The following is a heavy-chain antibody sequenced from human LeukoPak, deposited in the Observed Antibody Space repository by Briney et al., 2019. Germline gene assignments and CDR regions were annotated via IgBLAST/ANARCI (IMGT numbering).Heavy chain of an antibody. CDR2: IYYSGGT. D-gene: IGHD2-15*01. V-gene: IGHV4-39*01. CDR1: GGSISSSSYY. CDR3: ARPVVAATTETLYNWFDP. Sequence: PSETLSLTCTVSGGSISSSSYYWGWIRQPPGKGLEWIGSIYYSGGTYYNPSLKSRFTISVDTSKNQFSLKLSSVTAADTAVYYCARPVVAATTETLYNWFDPWGQGTLVTVSS. J-gene: IGHJ5*02.